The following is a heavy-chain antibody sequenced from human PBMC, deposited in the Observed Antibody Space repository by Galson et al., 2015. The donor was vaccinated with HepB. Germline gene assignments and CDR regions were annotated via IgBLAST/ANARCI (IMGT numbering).Heavy chain of an antibody. J-gene: IGHJ5*02. Sequence: SVKVSCKVSGYTLTELSMHWVRQAPGKGLEWMGGFDPEDGETIYAQKFQGRVTMTEDTSTDTAYMELSSLRSEDTAVYYCATTRITMVRGVIMNNWLDPWGQGTLVTVSS. CDR3: ATTRITMVRGVIMNNWLDP. D-gene: IGHD3-10*01. CDR2: FDPEDGET. CDR1: GYTLTELS. V-gene: IGHV1-24*01.